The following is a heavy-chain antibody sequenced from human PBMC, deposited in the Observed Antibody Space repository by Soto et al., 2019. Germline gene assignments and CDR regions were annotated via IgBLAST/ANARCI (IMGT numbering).Heavy chain of an antibody. V-gene: IGHV4-34*01. CDR2: INHSGST. J-gene: IGHJ6*03. D-gene: IGHD3-10*01. CDR3: ARGPPSTMVRGVIYMDV. CDR1: GGSFSGYY. Sequence: SETLSLTCAVYGGSFSGYYWSWIRQPPGKGLEWIGEINHSGSTNYNPSLKSRVTISVDTSKNRFSLKLSSVTAADTAVYYCARGPPSTMVRGVIYMDVWGKGTTVTVSS.